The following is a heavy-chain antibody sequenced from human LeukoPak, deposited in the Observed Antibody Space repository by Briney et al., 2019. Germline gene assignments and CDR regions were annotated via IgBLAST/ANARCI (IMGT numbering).Heavy chain of an antibody. CDR2: IIGSGDST. V-gene: IGHV3-23*01. Sequence: PGGSLRLSCAASGFTFSSYAMSWVRQAPGKGLEWVSAIIGSGDSTYYADSVKGRFTISRDTSRSTLYLQMNSLRAEDAAVYYCAKAPVTSCRGTFCYPFDYWGQGTLVTVSS. D-gene: IGHD2/OR15-2a*01. CDR3: AKAPVTSCRGTFCYPFDY. CDR1: GFTFSSYA. J-gene: IGHJ4*02.